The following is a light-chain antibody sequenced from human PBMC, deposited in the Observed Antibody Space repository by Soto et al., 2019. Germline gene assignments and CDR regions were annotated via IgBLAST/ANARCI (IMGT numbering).Light chain of an antibody. CDR1: SSDVGANTY. J-gene: IGLJ2*01. V-gene: IGLV2-14*01. CDR2: EVS. CDR3: SSYTTSNTLV. Sequence: QSALTQPASVSGSPGQSITISCTGSSSDVGANTYVSWYQQHPGKAPTLMIFEVSDRPSGVSNRCSCSKSGNTASLTISWLQAADDAAYYCSSYTTSNTLVFGGGTKLTVL.